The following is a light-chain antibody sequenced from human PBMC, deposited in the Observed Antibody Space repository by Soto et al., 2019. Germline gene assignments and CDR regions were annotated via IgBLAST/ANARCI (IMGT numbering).Light chain of an antibody. V-gene: IGLV1-47*01. CDR1: SSNIGSNY. CDR2: RNN. J-gene: IGLJ3*02. Sequence: QSVLTQPPSASGTPGQRVTISCSGSSSNIGSNYVYWYQQPPGTAPKLLIYRNNQRPSGVPDRFSGSKSGTSTSLAISGLRSEDEADYYCAALDDSLSGSLFGGGTKLTVL. CDR3: AALDDSLSGSL.